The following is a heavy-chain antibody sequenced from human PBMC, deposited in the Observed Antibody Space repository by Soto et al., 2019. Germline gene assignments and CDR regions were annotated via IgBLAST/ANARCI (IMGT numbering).Heavy chain of an antibody. Sequence: GGSLRLSCAASGFTFSSYAMSWVRQAPGKGLEWVSAISGSGASTYYADSVKGRFTISRDNSKNTLYLQMNSLRAEDTAVYYCAKGDVVVPAARLGIWGQGTMVTVSS. D-gene: IGHD2-2*01. J-gene: IGHJ3*02. CDR1: GFTFSSYA. CDR2: ISGSGAST. CDR3: AKGDVVVPAARLGI. V-gene: IGHV3-23*01.